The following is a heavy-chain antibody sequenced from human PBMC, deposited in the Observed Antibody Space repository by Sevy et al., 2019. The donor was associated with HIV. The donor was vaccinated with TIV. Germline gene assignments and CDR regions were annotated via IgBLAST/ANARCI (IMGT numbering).Heavy chain of an antibody. CDR3: AKDLGYCTNGVCYRGGSYFDY. CDR1: GFMFSSYA. J-gene: IGHJ4*02. Sequence: GGSLRLSCETSGFMFSSYAMSWVRQAPGKGLEWVSLISGRGVSTYYADSVKGRFTISRDNSENMLYLQMNSLSAEDTAVYYCAKDLGYCTNGVCYRGGSYFDYWGQGTLVTVSS. D-gene: IGHD2-8*01. V-gene: IGHV3-23*01. CDR2: ISGRGVST.